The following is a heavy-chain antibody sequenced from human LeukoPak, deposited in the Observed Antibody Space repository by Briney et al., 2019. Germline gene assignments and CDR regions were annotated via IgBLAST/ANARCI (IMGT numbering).Heavy chain of an antibody. D-gene: IGHD2-2*01. V-gene: IGHV1-2*02. CDR1: GYTFTDYY. J-gene: IGHJ4*02. CDR2: INPNDGDT. CDR3: ARANFLYCSSSTCLFDY. Sequence: AASVKVSCTASGYTFTDYYMHWVRQAPGQGFEWMGWINPNDGDTNYAQKFQGGVTMTRDTSISTAHMEVSRLRSDDTAVYYCARANFLYCSSSTCLFDYWGQGTLVTVSS.